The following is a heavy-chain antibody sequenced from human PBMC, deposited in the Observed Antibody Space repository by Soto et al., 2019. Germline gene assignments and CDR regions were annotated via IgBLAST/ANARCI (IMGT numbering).Heavy chain of an antibody. Sequence: QVQLVESGGGVVQPGRSLRLSCAASGFTFSSYGMHWVRQAPGKGLEWVAVISYDGSNKYYADSVKGRFTISRDNSKNTLYLQMNSLRAEDTAVYYCAKHPSGVVTYFDYWGQGTLVTVSS. CDR2: ISYDGSNK. D-gene: IGHD3-22*01. J-gene: IGHJ4*02. CDR3: AKHPSGVVTYFDY. V-gene: IGHV3-30*18. CDR1: GFTFSSYG.